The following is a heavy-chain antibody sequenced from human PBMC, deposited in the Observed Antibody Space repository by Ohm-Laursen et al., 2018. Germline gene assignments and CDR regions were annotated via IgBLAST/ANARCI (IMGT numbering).Heavy chain of an antibody. J-gene: IGHJ4*02. D-gene: IGHD1-1*01. CDR3: AKRWAQLDC. CDR1: GGSFSGYY. V-gene: IGHV3-23*01. Sequence: GTLSLTCAVYGGSFSGYYWSWIRQPPGKGLEWVSSISGGGGSTYYSDSVKGRFTISRDNSKNTLYLQMSSLRAEDTAVYYCAKRWAQLDCWGQGTLVTVSP. CDR2: ISGGGGST.